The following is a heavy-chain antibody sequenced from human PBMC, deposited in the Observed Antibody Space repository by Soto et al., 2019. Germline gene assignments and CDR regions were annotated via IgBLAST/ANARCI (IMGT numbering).Heavy chain of an antibody. D-gene: IGHD3-3*02. CDR2: LWAGGNIR. V-gene: IGHV3-33*01. CDR3: ARDAQHLANYGMDV. Sequence: QVQLVESGGNVVQPGRSLRLSCAASGFSFSSHGMHWVRQAPGKGLEWVAHLWAGGNIRYYAYSVKGRFTISSDHSKNTLYLQMGSLGAEDTAVYYCARDAQHLANYGMDVWGQGTTVTVSS. CDR1: GFSFSSHG. J-gene: IGHJ6*02.